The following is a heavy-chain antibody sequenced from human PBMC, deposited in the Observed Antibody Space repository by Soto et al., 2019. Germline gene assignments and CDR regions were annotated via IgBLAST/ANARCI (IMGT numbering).Heavy chain of an antibody. D-gene: IGHD2-21*01. CDR3: SIGSWSGEVFDI. CDR2: IIPMLGIA. V-gene: IGHV1-69*02. CDR1: GGTFSTYS. J-gene: IGHJ3*02. Sequence: QVQLVQSGAEVKKPGSSVTVSCKDSGGTFSTYSMFWVRQAPGQGLEWMGRIIPMLGIANYAQRFQDRVTITADKSTATAYMELSSLRSEGTALYYCSIGSWSGEVFDIWGQGTMVTVSS.